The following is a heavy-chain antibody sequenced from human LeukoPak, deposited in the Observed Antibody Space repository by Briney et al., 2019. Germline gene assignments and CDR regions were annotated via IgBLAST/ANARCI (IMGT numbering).Heavy chain of an antibody. Sequence: KPSETLSLTCAVYGGSFSGYYWSWIRQPPGKGLEWIGEINHSGSTNYNPSLKSRVTISVDTSKNQFSLKLSSVTAADTAVYYCARPSTYYCSSTSCYGYYYYMDVWGKGTTVTVSS. CDR2: INHSGST. CDR3: ARPSTYYCSSTSCYGYYYYMDV. V-gene: IGHV4-34*01. J-gene: IGHJ6*03. D-gene: IGHD2-2*01. CDR1: GGSFSGYY.